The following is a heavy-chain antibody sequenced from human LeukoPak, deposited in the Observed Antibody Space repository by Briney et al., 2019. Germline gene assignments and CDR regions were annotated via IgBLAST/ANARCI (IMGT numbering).Heavy chain of an antibody. J-gene: IGHJ4*02. CDR3: ARDRRYCSGGSCYNYFDY. V-gene: IGHV4-59*12. CDR1: GGSISSYY. D-gene: IGHD2-15*01. Sequence: SEALSLTCTVSGGSISSYYWSWIRQPPGRGLEWIGYIYYSGSTNYNPSLKSRVTISVDTSKNQFSLKLSSVTAADTAVYYCARDRRYCSGGSCYNYFDYWGQGTLVTVSS. CDR2: IYYSGST.